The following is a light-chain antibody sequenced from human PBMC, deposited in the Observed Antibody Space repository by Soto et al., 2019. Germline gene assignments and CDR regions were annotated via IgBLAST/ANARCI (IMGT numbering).Light chain of an antibody. Sequence: QSVLKQPPSVSGAPGQRVTISCTGSSSHIGAGYDVHWYQQLPGTAPKLLIYGNSNRPSGVPDRFSGSKSGTSASLAITGLQAEDEADYYCQSYDSSLSGYVVFGGGTKLTVL. CDR1: SSHIGAGYD. V-gene: IGLV1-40*01. CDR2: GNS. CDR3: QSYDSSLSGYVV. J-gene: IGLJ2*01.